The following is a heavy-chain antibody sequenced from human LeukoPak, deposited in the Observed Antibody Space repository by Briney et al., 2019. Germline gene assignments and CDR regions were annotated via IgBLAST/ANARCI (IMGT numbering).Heavy chain of an antibody. CDR2: ISGYAGTT. Sequence: GGTLRLSCAASGFTFSSYCMGWVRQAPGKGLEWVSTISGYAGTTYYADSVKGRFTISRDNSKNTLYLQMNSLRAEDTAVYYCASLSLEGYYYDSSGYIADYWGQGTLVTVSS. V-gene: IGHV3-23*01. J-gene: IGHJ4*02. CDR3: ASLSLEGYYYDSSGYIADY. CDR1: GFTFSSYC. D-gene: IGHD3-22*01.